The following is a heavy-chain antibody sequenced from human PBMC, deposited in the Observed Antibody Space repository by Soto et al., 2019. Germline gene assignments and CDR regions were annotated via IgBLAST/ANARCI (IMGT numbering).Heavy chain of an antibody. D-gene: IGHD1-26*01. CDR3: ARTMEGAWFDY. V-gene: IGHV3-74*01. CDR2: INGDGSSA. Sequence: EVRLVESGGGLVQPGGSLRLSCAASGFNFRNYWMHWVRQVPGKGLVWVSRINGDGSSAIYADSVKGRFTISRDNAKNTLYLQMNRLRVEDTAVYYCARTMEGAWFDYWGQGKLVTVPS. J-gene: IGHJ4*02. CDR1: GFNFRNYW.